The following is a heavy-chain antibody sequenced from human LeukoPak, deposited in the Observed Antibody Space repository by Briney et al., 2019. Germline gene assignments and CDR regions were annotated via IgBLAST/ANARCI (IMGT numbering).Heavy chain of an antibody. Sequence: GGSLRLSCAASGFTFGSYAMSWVRQAPGKGLEWVSAISGSGGSTYYADSVKGRFTISRDNSKNTLYLQMNSLRAEDTAVYYCAKGTKVLYSSSWYGYWGQGTLVTVSS. CDR3: AKGTKVLYSSSWYGY. CDR1: GFTFGSYA. CDR2: ISGSGGST. D-gene: IGHD6-13*01. V-gene: IGHV3-23*01. J-gene: IGHJ4*02.